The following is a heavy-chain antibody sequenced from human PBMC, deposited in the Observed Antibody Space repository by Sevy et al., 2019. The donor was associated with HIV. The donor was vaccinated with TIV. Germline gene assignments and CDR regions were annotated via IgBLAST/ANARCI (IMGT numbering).Heavy chain of an antibody. Sequence: GGSLRLSCAASGFTFSSYGMHWVRQAPDKGLEWVAVIWFDGSDKYYADSVKGRFTISGDNSQNTVYLQMNSLRVEDTAIYYCARGRPGYSTSWYVYWGQGTLVTVSS. CDR3: ARGRPGYSTSWYVY. CDR1: GFTFSSYG. J-gene: IGHJ4*02. CDR2: IWFDGSDK. D-gene: IGHD6-13*01. V-gene: IGHV3-33*01.